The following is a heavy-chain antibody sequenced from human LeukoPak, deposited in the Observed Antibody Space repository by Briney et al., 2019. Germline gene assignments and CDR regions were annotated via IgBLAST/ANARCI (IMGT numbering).Heavy chain of an antibody. CDR2: IHTYIGHT. D-gene: IGHD3-22*01. CDR3: ARDQYYDSKGWFDP. V-gene: IGHV1-18*01. Sequence: GASVKVSCKSSGYTFNSYGITWVRQAPGQGLEWMGWIHTYIGHTNYPQKLQGRVTMTTDTSTSTAYMELRSLRSDDTAVYYCARDQYYDSKGWFDPWGQGTLVTVSS. CDR1: GYTFNSYG. J-gene: IGHJ5*02.